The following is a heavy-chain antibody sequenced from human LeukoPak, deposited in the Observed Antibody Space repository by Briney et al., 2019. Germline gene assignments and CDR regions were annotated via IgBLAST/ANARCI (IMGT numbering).Heavy chain of an antibody. Sequence: DPGGSLRLSCAASGFTFSSYSMNWVRQAPGKGLEWVSSISSSSSYIYYADSVKGRFTISRDNAKNSLYLQMNSLRAEDTAVYYCARGYSGYEYCLDYFGQGNLVTVSS. CDR1: GFTFSSYS. V-gene: IGHV3-21*01. D-gene: IGHD5-12*01. CDR2: ISSSSSYI. CDR3: ARGYSGYEYCLDY. J-gene: IGHJ4*02.